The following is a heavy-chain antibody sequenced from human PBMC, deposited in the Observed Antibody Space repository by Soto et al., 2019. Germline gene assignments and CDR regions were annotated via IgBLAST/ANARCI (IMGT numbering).Heavy chain of an antibody. Sequence: GGSLRLSCAASGFTFSSYAMSWVRQAPGKGLEWVSAISGSGGSTYYADSVKGRFTISRDNSKNTLYLQMNSLRAEDTAVYYCAKDSPGLGYCSGGSCYGASGYWGQGTLVTGSS. J-gene: IGHJ1*01. D-gene: IGHD2-15*01. CDR2: ISGSGGST. CDR1: GFTFSSYA. V-gene: IGHV3-23*01. CDR3: AKDSPGLGYCSGGSCYGASGY.